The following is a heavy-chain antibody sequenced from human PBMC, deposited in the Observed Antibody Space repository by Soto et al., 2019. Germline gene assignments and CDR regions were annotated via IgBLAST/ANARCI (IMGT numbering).Heavy chain of an antibody. Sequence: QVQLQESGPGLVKPSETLSLTCTVSGGSTRNYFWSWIRQPPGKGLEWIGCIYYSGTTNYNSSLKSRVTISLAPSKNQFSLRLRSVTAADTAVYYCARYVNPYDTAVWFDPWGQGTLVTVSS. J-gene: IGHJ5*02. CDR3: ARYVNPYDTAVWFDP. V-gene: IGHV4-59*01. D-gene: IGHD3-9*01. CDR1: GGSTRNYF. CDR2: IYYSGTT.